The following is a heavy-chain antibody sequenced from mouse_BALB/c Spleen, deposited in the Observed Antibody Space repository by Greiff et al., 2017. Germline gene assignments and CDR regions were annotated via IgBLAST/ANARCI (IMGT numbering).Heavy chain of an antibody. D-gene: IGHD2-1*01. V-gene: IGHV5-17*02. Sequence: EVQGVESGGGLVQPGGSRKLSCAASGFTFSSFGMHWVRQAPEKGLEWVAYISSGSSTIYYADTVKGRFTISRDNPKNTLFLQMTSLRSEDTAMYYCARVYGNSYAMDYWGQGTSVTVSS. CDR1: GFTFSSFG. CDR3: ARVYGNSYAMDY. J-gene: IGHJ4*01. CDR2: ISSGSSTI.